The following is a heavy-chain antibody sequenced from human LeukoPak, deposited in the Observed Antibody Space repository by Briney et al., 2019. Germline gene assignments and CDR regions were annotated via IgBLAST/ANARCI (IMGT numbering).Heavy chain of an antibody. CDR2: IYPRDGST. V-gene: IGHV1-46*01. D-gene: IGHD3-10*01. CDR3: ARWELGSGTPAGRRNYYYYGMDV. CDR1: GYSFTSNY. J-gene: IGHJ6*02. Sequence: ASVKVSCKASGYSFTSNYIHWVRQAPGQGLEWMGMIYPRDGSTSYAQKFQGRVTITADESTSTAYMELSSLRSEDTAVYYCARWELGSGTPAGRRNYYYYGMDVWGQGTTVTVSS.